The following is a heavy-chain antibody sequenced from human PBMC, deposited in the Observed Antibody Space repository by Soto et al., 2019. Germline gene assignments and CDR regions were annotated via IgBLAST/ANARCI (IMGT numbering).Heavy chain of an antibody. D-gene: IGHD2-2*01. CDR1: GFTFSSYA. J-gene: IGHJ6*02. CDR2: ISGSGGST. V-gene: IGHV3-23*01. CDR3: AKVTVVVPAPHGMDV. Sequence: HPGGSLRLSCAASGFTFSSYAMSWVRQAPGKGLEWVSAISGSGGSTYYADSVKGRFTISRDNSKNTLYLQMNSLRAEDTAVYYCAKVTVVVPAPHGMDVWGQGTTVTVSS.